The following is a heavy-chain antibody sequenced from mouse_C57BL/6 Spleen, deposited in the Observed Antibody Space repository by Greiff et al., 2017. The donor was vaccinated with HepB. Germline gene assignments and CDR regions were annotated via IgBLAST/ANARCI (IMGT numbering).Heavy chain of an antibody. D-gene: IGHD2-3*01. CDR3: TTGRVIYDGYPTTDYFDY. Sequence: EVQLQQSGAELVRPGASVKLSCTASGFNIKDDYMHWVKQRPEQGLEWIGWIDPENGDTEYASKFQGKATITADTSSNTAYLQLSSLTSEDTAVYYCTTGRVIYDGYPTTDYFDYWGQGTTLTVSS. CDR2: IDPENGDT. CDR1: GFNIKDDY. J-gene: IGHJ2*01. V-gene: IGHV14-4*01.